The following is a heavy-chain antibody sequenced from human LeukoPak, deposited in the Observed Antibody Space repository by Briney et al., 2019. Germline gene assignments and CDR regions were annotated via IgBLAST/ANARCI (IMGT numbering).Heavy chain of an antibody. Sequence: GGTLRLSCETSEFIFSSYEMHRVRQTPGRGLEYVSGISGNGVSSYYALSVKGRFTISRDNSKNTLYLQMGSLKTEDMAVYYCARSTEGTAHFDYWGQGTLVIVSS. CDR2: ISGNGVSS. CDR3: ARSTEGTAHFDY. J-gene: IGHJ4*02. CDR1: EFIFSSYE. D-gene: IGHD1-7*01. V-gene: IGHV3-64*01.